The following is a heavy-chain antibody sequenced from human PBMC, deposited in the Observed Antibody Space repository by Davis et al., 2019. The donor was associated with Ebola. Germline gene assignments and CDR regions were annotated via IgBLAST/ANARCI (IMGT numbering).Heavy chain of an antibody. CDR1: GGTFSSYA. Sequence: AASVKVSCKASGGTFSSYAISWVRQAPGQGLEWMGGIIPIFGTANYAQKFQGRVTITADESTSTAYMELSSLRFEDTAVYYCARDRGYSSGWYVQHWGQGTLVTVSS. CDR3: ARDRGYSSGWYVQH. D-gene: IGHD6-19*01. J-gene: IGHJ1*01. CDR2: IIPIFGTA. V-gene: IGHV1-69*13.